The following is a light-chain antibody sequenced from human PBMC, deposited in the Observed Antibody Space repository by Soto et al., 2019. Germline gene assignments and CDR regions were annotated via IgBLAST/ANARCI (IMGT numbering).Light chain of an antibody. CDR3: QQYNVWPLT. CDR1: QSVSNN. CDR2: VAS. V-gene: IGKV3-15*01. J-gene: IGKJ4*01. Sequence: EIVMTQSPVTLSVSPGDRATLSCRASQSVSNNLAWYHQKPGQTPKLLIYVASTRATGIPARFNGSGSRTEFTLTISSVQSEDFAVYYCQQYNVWPLTFGGGTKVEFK.